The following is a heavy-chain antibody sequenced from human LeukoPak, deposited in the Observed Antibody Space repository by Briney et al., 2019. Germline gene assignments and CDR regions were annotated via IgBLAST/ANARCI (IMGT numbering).Heavy chain of an antibody. CDR2: SNDSGGT. Sequence: PSQTLSLTCAVYGATLSGYYCSWIRQPPGRRLEWVGESNDSGGTNYNTYLKSRVTISVDTSKNQFSLKLSSVTAADTAVYYCARVGQLVRYYYYYMDVWGKGTTVTVSS. CDR3: ARVGQLVRYYYYYMDV. V-gene: IGHV4-34*01. CDR1: GATLSGYY. J-gene: IGHJ6*03. D-gene: IGHD6-13*01.